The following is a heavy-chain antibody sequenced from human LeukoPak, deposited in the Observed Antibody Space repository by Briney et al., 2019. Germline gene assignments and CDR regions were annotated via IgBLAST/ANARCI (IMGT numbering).Heavy chain of an antibody. CDR2: ISSGGDII. Sequence: PGGSLRLSCAASGFTFSDYQMTWIRQAPGKGLEWVSSISSGGDIIYYADSVKGRFTISRDNGKNSLYLQMNSLRAEDTAVYYCARNLGDCRGQGTLVTVSS. CDR3: ARNLGDC. D-gene: IGHD3-16*01. V-gene: IGHV3-11*01. CDR1: GFTFSDYQ. J-gene: IGHJ4*02.